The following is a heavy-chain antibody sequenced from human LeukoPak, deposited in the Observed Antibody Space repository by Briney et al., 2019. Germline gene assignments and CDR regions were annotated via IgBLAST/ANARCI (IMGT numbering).Heavy chain of an antibody. CDR1: GYTFSRYW. CDR2: INEDGSST. Sequence: GGSLRLSCAASGYTFSRYWMHWVRQGPGKGLVWVSRINEDGSSTSYAESVRGRFTISRDNAKNTLYLQVNSLRAEDAAAYYCTTDTFGARDSWGQGTLVTVSS. J-gene: IGHJ4*02. CDR3: TTDTFGARDS. D-gene: IGHD3-10*01. V-gene: IGHV3-74*01.